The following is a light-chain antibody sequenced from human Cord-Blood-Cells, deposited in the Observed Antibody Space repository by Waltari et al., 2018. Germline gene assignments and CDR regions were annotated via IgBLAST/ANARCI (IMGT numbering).Light chain of an antibody. CDR2: GIS. Sequence: SLRCSQTVDITSLVSYHQKLGQAPSFLISGISISGTSILDRLWGGGSWATFNLTISRLEPEDFAVYFCQQYTHCPWTFGQGTRVEVK. CDR1: QTVDITS. J-gene: IGKJ1*01. CDR3: QQYTHCPWT. V-gene: IGKV3-20*01.